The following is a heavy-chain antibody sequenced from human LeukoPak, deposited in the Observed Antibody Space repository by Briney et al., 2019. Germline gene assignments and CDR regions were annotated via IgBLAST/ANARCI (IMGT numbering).Heavy chain of an antibody. CDR1: GFTFSGSA. V-gene: IGHV3-73*01. D-gene: IGHD1-26*01. CDR2: IRSKANSYAT. Sequence: QAGGSLRLSCAASGFTFSGSAMHWVRQASGKGLEWVGRIRSKANSYATAYAASVKGRFTISRDDSKNTAYLQMNSLKTEDTAVYYCTSASGSYYLGYWGQGTLVTVSS. J-gene: IGHJ4*02. CDR3: TSASGSYYLGY.